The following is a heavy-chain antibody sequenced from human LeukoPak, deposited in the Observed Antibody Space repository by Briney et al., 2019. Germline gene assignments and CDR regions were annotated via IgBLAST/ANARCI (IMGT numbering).Heavy chain of an antibody. CDR3: ARERAVAGLFDY. D-gene: IGHD6-19*01. Sequence: ETLSLTCAVYGGSFSGYYWSWIRQPPGKGLEWISVIYSGGRTYYADSVKGRFTISRDNSKNTLYLQMNSLRSEDTAVYYCARERAVAGLFDYWGQGTLVTVSS. CDR1: GGSFSGYY. V-gene: IGHV3-66*01. J-gene: IGHJ4*02. CDR2: IYSGGRT.